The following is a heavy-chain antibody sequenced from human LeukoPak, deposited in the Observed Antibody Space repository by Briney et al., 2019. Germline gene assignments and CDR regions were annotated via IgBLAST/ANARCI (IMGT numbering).Heavy chain of an antibody. CDR1: GYTFTSYG. J-gene: IGHJ4*02. V-gene: IGHV1-18*04. D-gene: IGHD5-12*01. CDR2: ISAYNGNT. CDR3: ARGDIVATGGFYYFDY. Sequence: ASVKVSCKASGYTFTSYGVSWVRQAPGQGLEWMGWISAYNGNTNYAQKLQGRVTMTTDTSTSTAYMELRSLRSDDTAVYYCARGDIVATGGFYYFDYWGQGTLVTVSS.